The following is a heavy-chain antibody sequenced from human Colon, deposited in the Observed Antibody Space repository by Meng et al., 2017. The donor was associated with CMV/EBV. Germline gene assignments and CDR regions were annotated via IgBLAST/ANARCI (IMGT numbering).Heavy chain of an antibody. J-gene: IGHJ4*02. Sequence: SETLSLTCSVSGGSISSYYWSWIRQPPGNGLEWIGYIYYSGSTNYSPSLKSRVTISVDTSKNHFSLNLTSVTAADTAVYYCARVDYSCNYDYWGQGTLVTVSS. CDR3: ARVDYSCNYDY. D-gene: IGHD4/OR15-4a*01. CDR2: IYYSGST. V-gene: IGHV4-59*01. CDR1: GGSISSYY.